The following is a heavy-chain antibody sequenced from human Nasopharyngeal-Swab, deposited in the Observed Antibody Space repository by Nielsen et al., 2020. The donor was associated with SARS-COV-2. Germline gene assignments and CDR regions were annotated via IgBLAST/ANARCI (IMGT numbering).Heavy chain of an antibody. CDR2: ISSSSSYI. Sequence: LSLTCAASGFTFSSYSMNWVRQAPGKGLEWVSSISSSSSYIYYADSVKGRFTISRDNAKNSLYLQMNSLRAEDTAVYYCARFTPNYYDSSGPVGYWGQGTLVTVSS. CDR1: GFTFSSYS. CDR3: ARFTPNYYDSSGPVGY. V-gene: IGHV3-21*01. D-gene: IGHD3-22*01. J-gene: IGHJ4*02.